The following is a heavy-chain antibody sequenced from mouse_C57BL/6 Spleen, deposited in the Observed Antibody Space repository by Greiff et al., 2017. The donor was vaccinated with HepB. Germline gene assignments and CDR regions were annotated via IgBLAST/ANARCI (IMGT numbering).Heavy chain of an antibody. V-gene: IGHV1-80*01. CDR2: IYPGDGDT. CDR1: GYAFSSYW. J-gene: IGHJ2*01. CDR3: ARGGVYYGSSLDY. D-gene: IGHD1-1*01. Sequence: VQLQQSGAELVKPGASVKISCKASGYAFSSYWMNWVKQRPGKGLEWIGQIYPGDGDTNYNGKFKGKATLTADKSSSTAYMQLSSLTSEDSAVYFCARGGVYYGSSLDYWGQGTTLTVSS.